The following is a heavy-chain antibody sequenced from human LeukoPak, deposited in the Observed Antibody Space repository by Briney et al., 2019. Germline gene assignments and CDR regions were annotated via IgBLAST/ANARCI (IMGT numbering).Heavy chain of an antibody. CDR1: GDSLRTNNYF. J-gene: IGHJ5*02. CDR3: ARRNGHTWDVGNWFDP. CDR2: ISYNGIT. V-gene: IGHV4-39*01. Sequence: SETQSLTCSLSGDSLRTNNYFWAWIRQPPGMGLEWIGSISYNGITYYNPFLTSRAVVSVDTSKNQFSLNLNSVTAADTAVYYCARRNGHTWDVGNWFDPWGQGTLVTVSS. D-gene: IGHD5-24*01.